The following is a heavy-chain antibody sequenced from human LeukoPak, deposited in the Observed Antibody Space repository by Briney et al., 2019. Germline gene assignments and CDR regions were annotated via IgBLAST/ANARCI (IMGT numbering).Heavy chain of an antibody. CDR2: ISSSGSTI. CDR3: ARDAGAGTQRDGWFDP. V-gene: IGHV3-11*04. D-gene: IGHD4/OR15-4a*01. CDR1: GFTFSDYY. Sequence: PGGSLRLSCAASGFTFSDYYMSWIRQAPGKGLEWVSYISSSGSTIYYADSVKGRFTISRDNAKNSLYLQMNSLRADDTAVYYCARDAGAGTQRDGWFDPWGQGTLVTVSS. J-gene: IGHJ5*02.